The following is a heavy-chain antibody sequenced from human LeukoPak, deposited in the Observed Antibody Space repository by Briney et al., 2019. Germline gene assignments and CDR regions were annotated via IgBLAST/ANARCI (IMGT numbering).Heavy chain of an antibody. J-gene: IGHJ4*02. Sequence: SETLSLTCAVYGWSFSGYYWSWIRQPPGKGLEWIGEINHSGSTNYNPSLKSRVTISVDTSKNQFSLKLSSVTAADTAVYYCARGRRYFDWLFQPHYFDYWGQGTLVTVSS. CDR1: GWSFSGYY. CDR2: INHSGST. V-gene: IGHV4-34*01. CDR3: ARGRRYFDWLFQPHYFDY. D-gene: IGHD3-9*01.